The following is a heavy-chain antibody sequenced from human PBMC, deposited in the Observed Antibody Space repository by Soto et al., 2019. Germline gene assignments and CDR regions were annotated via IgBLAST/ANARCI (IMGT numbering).Heavy chain of an antibody. J-gene: IGHJ4*02. CDR2: ISNSGDST. Sequence: EVQLLESGGGLVQPGGSLRLSCAASGFTFSSYAMSWVRQAPGKGLEWVSAISNSGDSTYYADSVKGRFTISRENSKNTLYLQMNSLRAEDTAVYYCATLGSGWTGHFDSWGQGTLVTVSS. V-gene: IGHV3-23*01. D-gene: IGHD6-19*01. CDR1: GFTFSSYA. CDR3: ATLGSGWTGHFDS.